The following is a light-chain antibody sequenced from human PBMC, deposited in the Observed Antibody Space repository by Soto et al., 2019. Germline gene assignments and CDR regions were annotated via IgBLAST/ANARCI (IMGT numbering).Light chain of an antibody. Sequence: QSALTQPASVSGSPRQSITISCTGTSSDIGSYNFVSWYQQHPGKAPKVMIYEGTKRPSGVSDRFSGSKSGNTASLRISGLQAEDEADYYCYSYAGSSTYVFGSGTKLTVL. J-gene: IGLJ1*01. CDR2: EGT. CDR3: YSYAGSSTYV. CDR1: SSDIGSYNF. V-gene: IGLV2-23*01.